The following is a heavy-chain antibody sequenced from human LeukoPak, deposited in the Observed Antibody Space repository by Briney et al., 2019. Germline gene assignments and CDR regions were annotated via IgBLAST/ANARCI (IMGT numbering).Heavy chain of an antibody. V-gene: IGHV3-74*01. CDR3: GRDNWGSVNS. J-gene: IGHJ4*02. Sequence: GGSLRLSCEASGFSFSSYWMHWVRQAPGKGLVWVSRIKTDGSSATYADSVKGRFTISRDNAKNTLYLQMSSLRAEDTAVYYCGRDNWGSVNSWGQGTLVIVSS. D-gene: IGHD7-27*01. CDR2: IKTDGSSA. CDR1: GFSFSSYW.